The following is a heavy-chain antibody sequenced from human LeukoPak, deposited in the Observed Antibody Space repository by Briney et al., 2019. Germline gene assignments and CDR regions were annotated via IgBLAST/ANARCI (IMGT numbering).Heavy chain of an antibody. J-gene: IGHJ4*02. CDR2: IDPNSGGT. CDR3: AREDRFTIFGVVNY. D-gene: IGHD3-3*01. Sequence: GASVEVSCKASGYTFTGYYMHWVRQAPGQGLEWMGWIDPNSGGTNYAQKFQGRVTMTRDTSISTAYMELSRLRSDDTAVYYCAREDRFTIFGVVNYWGQGTLVTVSS. V-gene: IGHV1-2*02. CDR1: GYTFTGYY.